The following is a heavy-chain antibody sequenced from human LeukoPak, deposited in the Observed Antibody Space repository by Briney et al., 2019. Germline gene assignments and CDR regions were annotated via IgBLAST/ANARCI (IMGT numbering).Heavy chain of an antibody. CDR3: ARARAGEMATSFDY. CDR1: GGSISSYY. V-gene: IGHV4-59*01. Sequence: SETLSLTSTVSGGSISSYYWSWIRQPPGKGLEWIGYIYYSGSTNYNPSLKSRVTISVDTSKNQFSLKLSSVTAADTAVYYCARARAGEMATSFDYWGQGTLVTVSS. D-gene: IGHD5-24*01. J-gene: IGHJ4*02. CDR2: IYYSGST.